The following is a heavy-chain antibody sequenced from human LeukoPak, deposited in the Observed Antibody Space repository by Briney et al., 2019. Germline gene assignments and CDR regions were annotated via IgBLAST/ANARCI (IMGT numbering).Heavy chain of an antibody. Sequence: PGGSLRLSCAASGFTFRNSWMSWVRQAPGKGLEWVANIKPDGSENYYVDSVKGRFTISRDNAKNSLYLQLNSLRAEDTAVYYCARGRGMDVWGRGTTVTVSS. V-gene: IGHV3-7*01. CDR2: IKPDGSEN. CDR3: ARGRGMDV. CDR1: GFTFRNSW. J-gene: IGHJ6*02.